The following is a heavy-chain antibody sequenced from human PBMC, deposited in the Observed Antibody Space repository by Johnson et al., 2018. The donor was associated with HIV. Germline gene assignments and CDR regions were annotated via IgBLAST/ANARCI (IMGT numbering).Heavy chain of an antibody. CDR3: AKDPYKYSSSSYAFDI. CDR1: GFTFSNYI. Sequence: QVQLVESGGGVVQPGTSLRLSCAISGFTFSNYIMHWVRQAPGKGPEWVAVISYDGSNEYYADSVKGRFTISRDNSKNTLYLQMNSLRAEDTAVYYCAKDPYKYSSSSYAFDIWGQGTMVTVSS. CDR2: ISYDGSNE. J-gene: IGHJ3*02. D-gene: IGHD6-6*01. V-gene: IGHV3-30-3*01.